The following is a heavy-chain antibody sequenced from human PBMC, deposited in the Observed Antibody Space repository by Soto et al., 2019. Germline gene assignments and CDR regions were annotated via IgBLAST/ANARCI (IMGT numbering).Heavy chain of an antibody. V-gene: IGHV4-39*01. D-gene: IGHD3-10*01. CDR3: ARLDYYGSGSYFGWFDP. CDR1: GGSISSSSYY. CDR2: IYYSGST. Sequence: SETLSLTCTVSGGSISSSSYYRGWIRQPPGKGLEWIGSIYYSGSTYYNPSLKSRVTISVDTSKNQFSLKLSSVTAADTAVYYCARLDYYGSGSYFGWFDPWGQGTLVTVSS. J-gene: IGHJ5*02.